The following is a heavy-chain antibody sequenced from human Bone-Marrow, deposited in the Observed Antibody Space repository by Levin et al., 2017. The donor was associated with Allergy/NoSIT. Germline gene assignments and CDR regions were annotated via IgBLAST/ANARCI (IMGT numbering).Heavy chain of an antibody. J-gene: IGHJ4*02. Sequence: SETLSLTCTVSGGSISSGDYYWSWIRQPPGKGLEWIGYIYYSGSTYYNPSLKSRVTISVDTSKNQFSLKLSSVTAADTAVYYCARVDGSGSLRALGYWGQGTLVTVSS. CDR1: GGSISSGDYY. V-gene: IGHV4-30-4*01. CDR2: IYYSGST. CDR3: ARVDGSGSLRALGY. D-gene: IGHD3-10*01.